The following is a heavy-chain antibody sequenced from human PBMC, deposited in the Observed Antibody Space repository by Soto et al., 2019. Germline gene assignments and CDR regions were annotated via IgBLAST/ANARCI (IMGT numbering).Heavy chain of an antibody. V-gene: IGHV3-66*04. CDR2: IYSGGTT. D-gene: IGHD3-3*01. J-gene: IGHJ3*02. Sequence: EVQLVESGGGLVQPGGSLRLSCVASGFTVSSNYMTWVRQAPGKGLEWVSVIYSGGTTYYADSVKGRFTISRDNSKNTLYLQMNSLRAEDTAVYYCARHITIFGVVHDAFDIWGQGTMVTVSS. CDR1: GFTVSSNY. CDR3: ARHITIFGVVHDAFDI.